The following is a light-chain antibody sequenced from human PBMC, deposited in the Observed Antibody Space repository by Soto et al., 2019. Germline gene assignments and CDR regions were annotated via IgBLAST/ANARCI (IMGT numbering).Light chain of an antibody. Sequence: EIVLTKSPGTLYLSPGERATLSCRASQTVAGTYLAWYQQKLGQAPRLLIYGASSRATGIPDRFGGSGSGTDFTLTISSLEPEDFAVYYCQQYGSSPPWTFGQGTKVEIK. CDR1: QTVAGTY. CDR3: QQYGSSPPWT. J-gene: IGKJ1*01. CDR2: GAS. V-gene: IGKV3-20*01.